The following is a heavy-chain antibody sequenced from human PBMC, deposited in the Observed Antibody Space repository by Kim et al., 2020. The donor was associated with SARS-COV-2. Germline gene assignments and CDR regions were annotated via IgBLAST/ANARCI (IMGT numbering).Heavy chain of an antibody. J-gene: IGHJ4*02. CDR2: IWYDGSNK. Sequence: GGSLRLSCAASGFTFSSYGMHWVRQAPGKGLEWVAVIWYDGSNKYYADSVKGRFTISRDNSKNTLYLQMNSLRAEDTAVYYCARDYYYYDSSGNFDYWGQGTLVTVSS. V-gene: IGHV3-33*01. D-gene: IGHD3-22*01. CDR1: GFTFSSYG. CDR3: ARDYYYYDSSGNFDY.